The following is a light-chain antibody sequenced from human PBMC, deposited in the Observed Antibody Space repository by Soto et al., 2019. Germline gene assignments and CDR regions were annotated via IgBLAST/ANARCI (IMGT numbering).Light chain of an antibody. CDR3: QKYNSSPLT. J-gene: IGKJ1*01. CDR2: AAS. Sequence: DIQMTQAPSSLSASLGDRVTITCRASQGIQHYLAWYQQKPGKVPKLLISAASTLQSGVPFRFSGSISGTDFALPISSLQPEDVATYYCQKYNSSPLTFGQGTKVDIK. CDR1: QGIQHY. V-gene: IGKV1-27*01.